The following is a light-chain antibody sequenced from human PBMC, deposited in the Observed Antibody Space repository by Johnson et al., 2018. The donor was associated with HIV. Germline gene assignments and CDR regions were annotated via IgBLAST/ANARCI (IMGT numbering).Light chain of an antibody. CDR1: SSNIGNNY. V-gene: IGLV1-51*02. J-gene: IGLJ1*01. Sequence: QSVLTQPPSVSAAPGQKVTISCSGSSSNIGNNYVSWYQQLPGTAPKLLIYENNKRPSGIPDRFSGSKSGTSATLGITGLQTGDEADYYCGTWYTSLTAGGVFGSGTKSTVL. CDR2: ENN. CDR3: GTWYTSLTAGGV.